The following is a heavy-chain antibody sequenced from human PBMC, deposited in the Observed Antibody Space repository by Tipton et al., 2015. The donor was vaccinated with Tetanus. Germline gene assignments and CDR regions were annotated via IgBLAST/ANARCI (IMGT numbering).Heavy chain of an antibody. V-gene: IGHV4-31*03. J-gene: IGHJ4*02. CDR3: ARGLPREPFYLDY. CDR1: GGSIINTTW. D-gene: IGHD1-26*01. Sequence: TLSLTCTVSGGSIINTTWLTWVRQYPGKGLEWIGNIYYTAHTSYTPSLDSRVSISVDTSKNQFSLGLTSATVADTAVYYCARGLPREPFYLDYWGQGKQVTVSS. CDR2: IYYTAHT.